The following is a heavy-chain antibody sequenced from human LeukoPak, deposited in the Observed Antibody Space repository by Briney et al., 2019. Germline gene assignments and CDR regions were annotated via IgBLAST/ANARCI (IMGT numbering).Heavy chain of an antibody. CDR3: ARALEPDYYDSSGHYFDY. V-gene: IGHV3-11*01. CDR2: ISSTGTDM. D-gene: IGHD3-22*01. J-gene: IGHJ4*02. Sequence: AGGSLRLSCAASRFTFSDYYMSWIRQAPGRGLEWLAYISSTGTDMLYADSVKGRFTISRDNAKNSLYLQMNSLRAEDTALYYCARALEPDYYDSSGHYFDYWGQGTLVTVSS. CDR1: RFTFSDYY.